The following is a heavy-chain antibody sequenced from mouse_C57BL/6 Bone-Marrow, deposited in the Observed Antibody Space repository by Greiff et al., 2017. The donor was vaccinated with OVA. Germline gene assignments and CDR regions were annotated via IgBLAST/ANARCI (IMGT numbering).Heavy chain of an antibody. CDR2: IYPGNSDT. V-gene: IGHV1-5*01. J-gene: IGHJ1*03. CDR3: TRGNYYGSSYWYFDV. Sequence: EVQLQQSGTVLARPGASVKMSCKTSGYTFTSYWMHWVKQRPGQGLEWIGAIYPGNSDTSYNQKFKGKAKLTAVTSASTAYMELISLTNEDTAVYDCTRGNYYGSSYWYFDVWGTGTTVTVSS. CDR1: GYTFTSYW. D-gene: IGHD1-1*01.